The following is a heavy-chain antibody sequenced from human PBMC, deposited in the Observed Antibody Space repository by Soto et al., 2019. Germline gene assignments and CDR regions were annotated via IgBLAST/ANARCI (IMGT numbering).Heavy chain of an antibody. CDR3: ARATRRVYYDSSGYFDY. J-gene: IGHJ4*02. Sequence: QVQLVQSGAEVKKPGSSVNVSCKASGGTFSSYAISWVRQAPGQGLEWMGGIIPNFGTTNYAQKCQGRVAITADESTSTAYMQLSSLRSQDTPVYYCARATRRVYYDSSGYFDYWCQGTLVTVSS. D-gene: IGHD3-22*01. CDR1: GGTFSSYA. V-gene: IGHV1-69*12. CDR2: IIPNFGTT.